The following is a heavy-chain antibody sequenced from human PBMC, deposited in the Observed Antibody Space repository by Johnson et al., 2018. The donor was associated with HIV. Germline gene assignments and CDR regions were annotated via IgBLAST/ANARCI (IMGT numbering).Heavy chain of an antibody. J-gene: IGHJ3*02. D-gene: IGHD2-15*01. Sequence: QVQLVESGGGVVQPGGSLRLSCAASGFTFSSYAMSWVRQAPGKGLEWVAVISYDGNNKYYADSVKGRFTISRDNSKNTLYLQMNSLRAEDTAVYYCARDDGGGGDAFDIWGQGTMVTVSS. CDR3: ARDDGGGGDAFDI. CDR2: ISYDGNNK. CDR1: GFTFSSYA. V-gene: IGHV3-30*04.